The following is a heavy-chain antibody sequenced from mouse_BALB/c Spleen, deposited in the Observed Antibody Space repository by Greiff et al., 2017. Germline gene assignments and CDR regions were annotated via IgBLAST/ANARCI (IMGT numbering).Heavy chain of an antibody. CDR1: GFTFSSFG. CDR2: ISSGSSTI. Sequence: DVKLVESGGGLVQPGGSRKLSCAASGFTFSSFGMHWVRQAPEKGLEWVAYISSGSSTIYYADTVKGRFTISRDNPKNTLFLQMTSLRSEDTAMYYCARWGGSSYYAMDYWGQGTSVTVSS. V-gene: IGHV5-17*02. D-gene: IGHD1-1*01. J-gene: IGHJ4*01. CDR3: ARWGGSSYYAMDY.